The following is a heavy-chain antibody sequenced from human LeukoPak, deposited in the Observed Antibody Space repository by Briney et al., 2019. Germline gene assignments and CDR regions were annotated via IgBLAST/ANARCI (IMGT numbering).Heavy chain of an antibody. CDR2: INPNSGGT. CDR1: GYTLTDLS. CDR3: SRVGSSHQPYNWFGP. V-gene: IGHV1-2*02. Sequence: ASVKVSCKVSGYTLTDLSMNWVRQAPGQGLEWMGWINPNSGGTNYAQKFQGRVTMTRYTSISTAYMELSRLRSDDTAAHYCSRVGSSHQPYNWFGPWGRGTLVNV. J-gene: IGHJ5*02. D-gene: IGHD6-13*01.